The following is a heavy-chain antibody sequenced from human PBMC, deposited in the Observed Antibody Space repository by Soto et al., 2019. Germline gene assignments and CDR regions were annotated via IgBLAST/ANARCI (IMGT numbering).Heavy chain of an antibody. CDR2: IYYSGST. CDR1: GGSISSYY. CDR3: ARSDVAAAETTYYYYMDV. Sequence: PSETLSLTCTVSGGSISSYYWSWIRQPPGKGLEWIGYIYYSGSTNYNPSLKSRVTISVDTSKNQFSLKLSSVTAADTAVYYCARSDVAAAETTYYYYMDVWGKGTTVTVSS. D-gene: IGHD6-13*01. V-gene: IGHV4-59*01. J-gene: IGHJ6*03.